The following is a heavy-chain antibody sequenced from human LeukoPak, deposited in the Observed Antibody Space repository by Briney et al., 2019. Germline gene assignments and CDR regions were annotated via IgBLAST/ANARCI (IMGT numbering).Heavy chain of an antibody. CDR3: ARQTYCSSTSCQGWFDP. Sequence: GESLKISCKGSGYRFTSYWIGWVRPMPGKGLEWMGIIYPGDSDTRYSPSFQGQVTISADKSISTAYLQWSSLKASDTAMYYCARQTYCSSTSCQGWFDPWGQGTLVTVSS. CDR1: GYRFTSYW. D-gene: IGHD2-2*01. J-gene: IGHJ5*02. V-gene: IGHV5-51*01. CDR2: IYPGDSDT.